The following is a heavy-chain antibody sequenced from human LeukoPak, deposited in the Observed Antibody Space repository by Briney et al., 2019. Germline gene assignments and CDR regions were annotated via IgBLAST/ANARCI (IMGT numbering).Heavy chain of an antibody. Sequence: SETLSLTCAVYGGSFSGYYWSWIRQPPGKGLEWIGEINHSGSTNYNPSLKSRVTISVDTSKNQFSLKLSSVTAADTAVYYCARVSFFRWASTRPSYYYYYMDVWGKGTTVAISS. J-gene: IGHJ6*03. CDR2: INHSGST. D-gene: IGHD2-15*01. V-gene: IGHV4-34*01. CDR1: GGSFSGYY. CDR3: ARVSFFRWASTRPSYYYYYMDV.